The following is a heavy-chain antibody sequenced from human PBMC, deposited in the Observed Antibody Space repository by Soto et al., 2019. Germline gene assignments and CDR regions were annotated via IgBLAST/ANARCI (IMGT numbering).Heavy chain of an antibody. CDR2: IYYRGNT. Sequence: QLQLQESGPGLVKPSETLSLTCSVSGDSINSDKYYWGWIRQPPGKGLEWIGSIYYRGNTYYNPSHQTRVTISLDKSKSQFSLKLNAVTAADSAVYFCASLEGLATISYYFDFWGQGALVTVSS. CDR3: ASLEGLATISYYFDF. D-gene: IGHD3-9*01. CDR1: GDSINSDKYY. J-gene: IGHJ4*02. V-gene: IGHV4-39*01.